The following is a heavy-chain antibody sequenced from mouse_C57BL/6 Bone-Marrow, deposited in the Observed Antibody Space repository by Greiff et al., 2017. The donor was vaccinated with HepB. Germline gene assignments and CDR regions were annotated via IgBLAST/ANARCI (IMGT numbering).Heavy chain of an antibody. J-gene: IGHJ4*01. D-gene: IGHD2-4*01. Sequence: VKLQESGPGLVQPSQSLSITCTVSGFSLTSYGVHWVRQPPGKGLEWLGVIWSGGSTDYNAAFISRLSISKDNSKSQVFFKMNSLQADDTAIYYCAKMGPMITTDYYAMDYWGQGTSVTVSS. CDR1: GFSLTSYG. CDR3: AKMGPMITTDYYAMDY. CDR2: IWSGGST. V-gene: IGHV2-4*01.